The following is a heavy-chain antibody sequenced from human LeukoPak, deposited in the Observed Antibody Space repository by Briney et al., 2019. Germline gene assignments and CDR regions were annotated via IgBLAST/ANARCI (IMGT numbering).Heavy chain of an antibody. CDR3: AKLTSASGAYGVDF. CDR1: GFTFSSYA. J-gene: IGHJ6*02. CDR2: ISGSGGSK. V-gene: IGHV3-23*01. Sequence: GGSLRLSCAASGFTFSSYAMNWVRQAPGKGLEWVSTISGSGGSKHYADSVEGRFTISRDNSKNTVYLQMNSLRAEDTAIYYCAKLTSASGAYGVDFWGQGTTVTVSS. D-gene: IGHD3-10*01.